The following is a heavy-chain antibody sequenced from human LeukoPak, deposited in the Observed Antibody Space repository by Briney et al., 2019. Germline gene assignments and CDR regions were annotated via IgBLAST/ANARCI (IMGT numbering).Heavy chain of an antibody. CDR1: GYTFTGYY. CDR3: ARDFILERREERNRNSIDP. D-gene: IGHD1-1*01. CDR2: INPNSGGT. J-gene: IGHJ5*02. V-gene: IGHV1-2*02. Sequence: VASVKVSCKASGYTFTGYYMHWVRQAPGQGLEWMGWINPNSGGTNYAQKFQGRVTMTRDTSISTAYMELSRLRSDDTAVYYCARDFILERREERNRNSIDPWGQGTLVTVSS.